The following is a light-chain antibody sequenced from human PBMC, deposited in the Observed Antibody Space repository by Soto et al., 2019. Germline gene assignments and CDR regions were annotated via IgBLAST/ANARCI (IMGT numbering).Light chain of an antibody. V-gene: IGKV3-20*01. Sequence: EIVLTQSPGTLSLSPGERATLSCRASQSVSSSYLAWYQQKPGQAPRLLIYGASSRATGIPDRFSGSGSGTYFTRTISRRALEDLGGYYCQPFGSLVLLFGGGTKVET. CDR3: QPFGSLVLL. CDR1: QSVSSSY. J-gene: IGKJ4*01. CDR2: GAS.